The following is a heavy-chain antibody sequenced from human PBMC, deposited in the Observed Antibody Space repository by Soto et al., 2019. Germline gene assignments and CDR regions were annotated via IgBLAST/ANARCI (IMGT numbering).Heavy chain of an antibody. CDR3: AADTDLGYCSGGSCYKLDY. CDR1: GFTFTSSA. Sequence: GASVKVSCKASGFTFTSSAVQWVRQARGQRLEWIGWSVVGSGNTNYAQKFQERVTITRDMSTSTAYMELSSLRSEDTAVYYCAADTDLGYCSGGSCYKLDYWGQGTLVTVSS. D-gene: IGHD2-15*01. CDR2: SVVGSGNT. J-gene: IGHJ4*02. V-gene: IGHV1-58*01.